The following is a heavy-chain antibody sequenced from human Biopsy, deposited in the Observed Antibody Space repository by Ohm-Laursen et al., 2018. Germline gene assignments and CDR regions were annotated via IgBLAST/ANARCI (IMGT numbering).Heavy chain of an antibody. Sequence: SLRLSCAASGFTFHDHAMHWVRQAPGKGLEWVSGISWNSGSINYAVSVQGRFTISRDKAKNSLYLQMNSLRVEDTALYFCARLGELHGLWYFDFWGQGALVTVSS. CDR2: ISWNSGSI. J-gene: IGHJ4*02. CDR3: ARLGELHGLWYFDF. V-gene: IGHV3-9*01. D-gene: IGHD2-21*01. CDR1: GFTFHDHA.